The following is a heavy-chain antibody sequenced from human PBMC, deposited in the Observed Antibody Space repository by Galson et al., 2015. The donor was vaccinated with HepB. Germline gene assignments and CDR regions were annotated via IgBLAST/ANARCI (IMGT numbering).Heavy chain of an antibody. CDR2: INQDGSGK. Sequence: SLRLSCAASGFSFSSHWMSWVRQAPGKGLEWVANINQDGSGKYYVDSVKGRFTISRDNAKNSLSLQMNSLRAEDTAVYYCARDVHCCSGGDCYYWFDPWGQGTLVTVSS. J-gene: IGHJ5*02. V-gene: IGHV3-7*03. CDR1: GFSFSSHW. D-gene: IGHD2-15*01. CDR3: ARDVHCCSGGDCYYWFDP.